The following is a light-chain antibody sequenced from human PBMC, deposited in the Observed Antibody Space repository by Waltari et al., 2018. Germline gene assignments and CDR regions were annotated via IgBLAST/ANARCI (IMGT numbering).Light chain of an antibody. CDR3: QQYNIFSWT. J-gene: IGKJ1*01. Sequence: DIQMTQTPSTVSATVGDRVNITFRASQSISTWLAWYQQKPGKAPKLLIYKASTLESGVPSRFSGSGSGTEFTLTISSLQPDDFAIYYCQQYNIFSWTFGQGTKVEIK. CDR1: QSISTW. V-gene: IGKV1-5*03. CDR2: KAS.